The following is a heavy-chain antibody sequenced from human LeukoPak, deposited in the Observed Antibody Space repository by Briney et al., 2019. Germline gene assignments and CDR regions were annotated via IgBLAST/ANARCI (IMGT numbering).Heavy chain of an antibody. CDR1: GFIFSNYG. D-gene: IGHD2-8*01. Sequence: GGSLRLSCAVSGFIFSNYGMQWVRQAPGKGLEWLALISSDGVNQYYTDSVRGRFTVSRDNSKSTLYLQMNSLRAEDTALYYCAKSLTTNIADLDYWGQRTLVAVSS. CDR2: ISSDGVNQ. J-gene: IGHJ4*02. V-gene: IGHV3-33*06. CDR3: AKSLTTNIADLDY.